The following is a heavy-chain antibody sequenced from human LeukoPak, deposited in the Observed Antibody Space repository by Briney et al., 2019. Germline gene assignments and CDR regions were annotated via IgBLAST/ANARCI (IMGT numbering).Heavy chain of an antibody. Sequence: ASVKVSCKASGYTFTGYYMHWVRQAPGQGLEWMGWINPNSGGTNYAQKFQGRITMTRDTSISTAYMELSRLRSGDTAVYYCAMFYYDSSGYYTDYWGQGTLVTVSS. V-gene: IGHV1-2*02. J-gene: IGHJ4*02. D-gene: IGHD3-22*01. CDR2: INPNSGGT. CDR3: AMFYYDSSGYYTDY. CDR1: GYTFTGYY.